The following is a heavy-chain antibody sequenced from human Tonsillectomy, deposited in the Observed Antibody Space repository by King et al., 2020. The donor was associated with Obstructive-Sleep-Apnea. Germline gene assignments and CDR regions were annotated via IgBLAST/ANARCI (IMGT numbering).Heavy chain of an antibody. V-gene: IGHV4-34*01. D-gene: IGHD2-2*01. Sequence: VQLQQWGAGLLKPSETLSLTCAVYGGSFSSYYWSWIRQPPGKGLEWIGEINHSGSTNYNPSLKSRVTISVDTSKNQFSLKLSSVTAADTAVYYCARGSLTRAGLKVVPAAARGYYYGMDVWGQGTTVTVSS. CDR3: ARGSLTRAGLKVVPAAARGYYYGMDV. CDR1: GGSFSSYY. J-gene: IGHJ6*02. CDR2: INHSGST.